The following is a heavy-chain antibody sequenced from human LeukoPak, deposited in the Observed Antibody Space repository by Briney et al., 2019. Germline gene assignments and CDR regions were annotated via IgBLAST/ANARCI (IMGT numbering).Heavy chain of an antibody. V-gene: IGHV3-21*01. CDR1: GFTFSSYS. Sequence: GGSLRLSCAASGFTFSSYSMNWVRQAPGKGLEWVSSISSSSSYIYYADSVKGRFTISRDNAKNSLYLQINSLRAEDTALYYCAKDGYDRSYYSSGPYYFDYWGQGTLVTVSS. D-gene: IGHD3-22*01. CDR3: AKDGYDRSYYSSGPYYFDY. CDR2: ISSSSSYI. J-gene: IGHJ4*02.